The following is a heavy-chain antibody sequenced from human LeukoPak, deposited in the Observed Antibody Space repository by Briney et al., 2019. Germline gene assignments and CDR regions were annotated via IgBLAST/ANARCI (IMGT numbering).Heavy chain of an antibody. CDR3: ARMGWDLKGPYYFDP. V-gene: IGHV2-70*01. Sequence: RESGPTLVNPTQTLTLTCTFSGFSLSTSGMCVSWIRQPPGKALEWLALIAWDDDKYYSTSLETRLTISKVTSKNQVVLTMTNMDPVDTATYYCARMGWDLKGPYYFDPGGQGTLATVSP. CDR1: GFSLSTSGMC. CDR2: IAWDDDK. D-gene: IGHD1-26*01. J-gene: IGHJ4*02.